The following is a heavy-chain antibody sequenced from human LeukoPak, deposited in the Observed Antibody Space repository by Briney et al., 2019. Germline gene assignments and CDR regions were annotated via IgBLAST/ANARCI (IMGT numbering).Heavy chain of an antibody. Sequence: SVKVSCKASGGTFSSYAISWVRQAPGQGLEWMGGIIPIFGTANYAQKFQGRVTITADESTSTAYMELSSLRSVDTAVYYCARVGGLPRYYYYYMDVWGKGTTVTVSS. D-gene: IGHD3-16*01. J-gene: IGHJ6*03. CDR3: ARVGGLPRYYYYYMDV. CDR2: IIPIFGTA. V-gene: IGHV1-69*13. CDR1: GGTFSSYA.